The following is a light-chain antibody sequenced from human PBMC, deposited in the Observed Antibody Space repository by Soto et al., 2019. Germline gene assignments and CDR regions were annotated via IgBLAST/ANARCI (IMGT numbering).Light chain of an antibody. V-gene: IGLV2-23*02. CDR3: CSYAGTNTGV. Sequence: QSALTQPASVSGSPGQSITISCTGTSTNVGSSNFVSWYQQYPGKAPRLVIYDVSKRPSGVSVRFSGSKSGNTASLTISGLQTEDEADYYCCSYAGTNTGVFGGGTKLTVL. J-gene: IGLJ2*01. CDR1: STNVGSSNF. CDR2: DVS.